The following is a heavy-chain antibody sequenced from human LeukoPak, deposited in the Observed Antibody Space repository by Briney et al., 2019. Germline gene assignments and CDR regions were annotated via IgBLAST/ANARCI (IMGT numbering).Heavy chain of an antibody. CDR1: GYIFNSQG. CDR2: INTDSGKA. V-gene: IGHV7-4-1*02. CDR3: AREILRFDI. Sequence: ASVKVSCKASGYIFNSQGMNWVRQAPGQGLEWMGWINTDSGKATYAQGFTGRFVFSLDSSVSTVYLQISDLMPEDTAKYYCAREILRFDIWGQGATVTVSS. J-gene: IGHJ3*02.